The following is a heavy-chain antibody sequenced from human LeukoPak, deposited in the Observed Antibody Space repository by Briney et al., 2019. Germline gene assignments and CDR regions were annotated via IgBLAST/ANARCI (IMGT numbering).Heavy chain of an antibody. CDR3: AGMNHALDV. V-gene: IGHV3-43*02. Sequence: GGSLRLSCAASGYTFHDYAMHWVRQAPGKGLEWVSLIGGNGGSTYYTDSVKGRFTISRDNSKNSLYLQMNSLTTDDTALYYCAGMNHALDVWGQGTTVTVSS. J-gene: IGHJ6*02. D-gene: IGHD1-14*01. CDR2: IGGNGGST. CDR1: GYTFHDYA.